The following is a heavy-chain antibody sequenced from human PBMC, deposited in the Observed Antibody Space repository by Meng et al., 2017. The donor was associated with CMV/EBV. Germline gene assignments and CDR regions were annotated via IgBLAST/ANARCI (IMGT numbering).Heavy chain of an antibody. J-gene: IGHJ4*02. V-gene: IGHV3-66*03. CDR3: ARGGQWELLGFDY. CDR2: IYSCGST. D-gene: IGHD1-26*01. Sequence: GESLKISCAASGFTVSSNYMSWVRQAPGKGLEWVSVIYSCGSTYYADSVKGRFTISRDNSKNTLYLQMNSLRAEDTAVYYCARGGQWELLGFDYWGQGTLVTVSS. CDR1: GFTVSSNY.